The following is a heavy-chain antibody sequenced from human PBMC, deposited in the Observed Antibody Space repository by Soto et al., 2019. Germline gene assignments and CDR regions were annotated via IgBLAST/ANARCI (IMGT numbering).Heavy chain of an antibody. Sequence: QVQLQESGPGLVKPSQTLSLTCTVSGGSISSGGYYWSWIRQHPGKGLEWIGYIYYSGSTYYNPSLKSLFTMTVDTSKNLFALKLRSVTAADSAVYYCARWQRDTIFGLVIIPDAFDIWGQGTMVTVSS. D-gene: IGHD3-3*01. V-gene: IGHV4-31*01. CDR2: IYYSGST. CDR1: GGSISSGGYY. CDR3: ARWQRDTIFGLVIIPDAFDI. J-gene: IGHJ3*02.